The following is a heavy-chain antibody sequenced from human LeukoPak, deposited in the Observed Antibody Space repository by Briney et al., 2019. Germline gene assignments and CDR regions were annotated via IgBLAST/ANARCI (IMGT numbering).Heavy chain of an antibody. V-gene: IGHV3-23*01. CDR3: AKGSSGWQMDFDY. CDR1: GFTFSSYA. J-gene: IGHJ4*02. Sequence: TGGPLRLSCAASGFTFSSYAMSWVRQARGRGLEWVSAISGSGGSTYYADSVKGRFTISRDNSKNTLYLQMNSLRAEDTAVYYCAKGSSGWQMDFDYWGQGTLVTVS. D-gene: IGHD6-19*01. CDR2: ISGSGGST.